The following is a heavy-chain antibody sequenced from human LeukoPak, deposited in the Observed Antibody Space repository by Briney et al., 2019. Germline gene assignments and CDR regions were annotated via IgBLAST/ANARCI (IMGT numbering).Heavy chain of an antibody. CDR3: ARDRTSGSFSI. Sequence: PSETLSLTCAVSGYSISSGYQWGWIRQPPGKALEWIGNIYHSGNTYYNPSLKSRVTISLDTSKNQFSLNVSSVAATDTAVYYCARDRTSGSFSIWGLGTLVTVSS. J-gene: IGHJ4*02. CDR2: IYHSGNT. CDR1: GYSISSGYQ. D-gene: IGHD1-26*01. V-gene: IGHV4-38-2*02.